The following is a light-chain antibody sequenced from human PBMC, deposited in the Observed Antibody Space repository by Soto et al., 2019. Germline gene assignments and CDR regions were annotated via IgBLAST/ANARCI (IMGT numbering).Light chain of an antibody. V-gene: IGKV1-9*01. Sequence: IQLTQSPSSLSASVGDRVTITCRASQAISSYLAWYQQKPGKAPNLLIYAASALQSGVPSRFSGSGSGTDFTLPISSLQPEDFATYYCQQLDSYPYTFGQGTKLEIK. CDR1: QAISSY. J-gene: IGKJ2*01. CDR3: QQLDSYPYT. CDR2: AAS.